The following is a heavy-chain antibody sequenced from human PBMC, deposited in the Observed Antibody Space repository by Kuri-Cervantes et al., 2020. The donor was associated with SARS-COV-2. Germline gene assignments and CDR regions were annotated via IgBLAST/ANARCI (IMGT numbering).Heavy chain of an antibody. CDR1: GFTFSSYS. D-gene: IGHD3-22*01. Sequence: GESLKISCAASGFTFSSYSMNWVRQAPGKGLEWVSSISSSSSYIYYADSVKGRFTISRDNAKNSLYLQMNSLRADDTALYFCARGDSSSSEAEAFDIWGQGTMVTVSS. CDR2: ISSSSSYI. CDR3: ARGDSSSSEAEAFDI. J-gene: IGHJ3*02. V-gene: IGHV3-21*04.